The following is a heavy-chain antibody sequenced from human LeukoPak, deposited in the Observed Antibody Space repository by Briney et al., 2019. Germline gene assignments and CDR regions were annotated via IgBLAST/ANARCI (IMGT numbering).Heavy chain of an antibody. CDR3: ARMAVSYYYDSSTYSPVAFDV. CDR2: IFHSGGI. J-gene: IGHJ3*01. Sequence: SETLSLTCNVSGYSISSGFYWGWIRQSPGEGLEWIATIFHSGGIFYNPSLKGRVSLSVDTSQNQFSLELNSVTAADTAVYYCARMAVSYYYDSSTYSPVAFDVWGQGTMVTVSS. V-gene: IGHV4-38-2*02. CDR1: GYSISSGFY. D-gene: IGHD3-22*01.